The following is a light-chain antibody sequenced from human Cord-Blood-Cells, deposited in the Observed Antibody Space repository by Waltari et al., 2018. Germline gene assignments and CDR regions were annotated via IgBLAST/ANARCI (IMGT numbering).Light chain of an antibody. CDR3: CSYAGSSTVV. J-gene: IGLJ2*01. Sequence: QSALTQPASVSVSSGHARTLPCTGTSSDLGSDNLVSWYQQHPGKAPKLMIYEVSKRPSGVSNRFSGSKSGNTASLTISGLQAEDEADYYCCSYAGSSTVVFGGGTKLTVL. CDR1: SSDLGSDNL. CDR2: EVS. V-gene: IGLV2-23*02.